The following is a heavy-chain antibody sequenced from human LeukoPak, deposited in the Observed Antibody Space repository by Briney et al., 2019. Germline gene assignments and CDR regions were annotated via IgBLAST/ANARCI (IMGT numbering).Heavy chain of an antibody. J-gene: IGHJ6*03. Sequence: PSETLSLTCTVSGGSISNYYWSWIRQPAGKGLEWIGRIYTSGSTNYNPSLKSRVTMSVDTSKNQFSLKLSSVTAADTAVYYCARTPLFVQDHYYYMDVWGKGTTVTVSS. D-gene: IGHD1-1*01. V-gene: IGHV4-4*07. CDR3: ARTPLFVQDHYYYMDV. CDR2: IYTSGST. CDR1: GGSISNYY.